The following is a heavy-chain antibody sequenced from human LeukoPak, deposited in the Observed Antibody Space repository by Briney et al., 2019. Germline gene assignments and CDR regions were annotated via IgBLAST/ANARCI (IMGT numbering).Heavy chain of an antibody. CDR2: ISSSSSYI. J-gene: IGHJ4*02. V-gene: IGHV3-21*01. D-gene: IGHD3-10*02. Sequence: GGSLRLSCAASGFTFSSYSMKWVRKAPGKGLEWVSFISSSSSYIYYADSLKGRFTISRDNAKNSLYLQMNSLRAADTDVYYCARGTMFPYYFDYWGQGTLVTVSS. CDR1: GFTFSSYS. CDR3: ARGTMFPYYFDY.